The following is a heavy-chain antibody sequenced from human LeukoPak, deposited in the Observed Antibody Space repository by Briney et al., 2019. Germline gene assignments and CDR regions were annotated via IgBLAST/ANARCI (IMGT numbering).Heavy chain of an antibody. CDR3: ARDGYYDILTGLDY. V-gene: IGHV3-48*03. CDR2: ISSSGSTI. CDR1: GFTFSSYE. Sequence: PGGSLRLSCAASGFTFSSYEMNWVRQAPGKGLEWVSYISSSGSTIYYADSVKGRFTISRDNAKNSLYLQMNSLRAEDTAVYYCARDGYYDILTGLDYWGQGTLVAVSS. D-gene: IGHD3-9*01. J-gene: IGHJ4*02.